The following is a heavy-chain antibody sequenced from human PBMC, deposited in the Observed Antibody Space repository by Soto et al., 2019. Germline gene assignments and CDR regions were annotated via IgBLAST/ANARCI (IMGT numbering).Heavy chain of an antibody. CDR2: IKQDGSEK. CDR3: ASPLDY. Sequence: EVHLVESGGGLVQPGGSLRLSCAASGFTFSNYWMSWVRQAPGKGLEWVANIKQDGSEKNYVDSVKGRFTISRDNAKNSLSLEMNSLRVEDTAVYYCASPLDYWGQGTLVTVSS. J-gene: IGHJ4*02. CDR1: GFTFSNYW. V-gene: IGHV3-7*01.